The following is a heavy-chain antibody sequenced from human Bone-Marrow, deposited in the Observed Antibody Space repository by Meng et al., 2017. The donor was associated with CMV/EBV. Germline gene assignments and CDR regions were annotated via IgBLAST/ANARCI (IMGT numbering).Heavy chain of an antibody. J-gene: IGHJ4*02. CDR1: GYSFTPYW. V-gene: IGHV5-51*01. CDR2: IYPGDSDI. Sequence: GESLKISCKGSGYSFTPYWIGWVRQMPGKGLEWMGIIYPGDSDIRYSPSFQGQVTISADKSISTSYLQWSSLKASDTAIYYCVKLPRKYYDSNAFQARGADWGPGKLVNVSS. D-gene: IGHD3-22*01. CDR3: VKLPRKYYDSNAFQARGAD.